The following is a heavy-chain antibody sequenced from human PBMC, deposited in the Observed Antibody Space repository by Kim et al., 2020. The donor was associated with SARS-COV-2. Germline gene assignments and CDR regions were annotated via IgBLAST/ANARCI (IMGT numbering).Heavy chain of an antibody. CDR2: MRQDGGER. J-gene: IGHJ6*02. CDR3: ARSPSFVIGDV. V-gene: IGHV3-7*03. Sequence: GGSLRLSCAASGFTFSHYWMSWVRQAPGKGLEWVANMRQDGGERYYLDSVRGRFTISRDNAANSLYLQMNSLSAEDTAVYYCARSPSFVIGDVWGQGTTVTVSS. CDR1: GFTFSHYW. D-gene: IGHD3-16*02.